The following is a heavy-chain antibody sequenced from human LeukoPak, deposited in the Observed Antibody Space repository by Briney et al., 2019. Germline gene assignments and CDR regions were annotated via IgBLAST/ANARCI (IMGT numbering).Heavy chain of an antibody. J-gene: IGHJ2*01. V-gene: IGHV3-23*01. Sequence: PGGSLRLSCAASGISFSNSAMSWVRQAPGRGLEWVSGISGRGGRTYYADYVKGRFTISRDNSKNTLYLQMNSLRAEDTAVYYCARRFDLWGRGTLVTVSS. CDR2: ISGRGGRT. CDR3: ARRFDL. CDR1: GISFSNSA.